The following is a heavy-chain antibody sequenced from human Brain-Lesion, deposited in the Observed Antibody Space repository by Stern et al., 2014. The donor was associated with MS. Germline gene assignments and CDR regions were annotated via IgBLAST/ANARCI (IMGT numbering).Heavy chain of an antibody. CDR3: AGEEDIRYCSGGSCTGNWFDP. D-gene: IGHD2-15*01. CDR2: LYYSGNT. CDR1: GGSVSSTSYA. J-gene: IGHJ5*02. Sequence: VQLEESGPGLVKPSETLSLTCTVAGGSVSSTSYAWAWIRQPPGKGLEGIGTLYYSGNTYYSPSLKSRLTISLDTSKNQFSLQLWFVTAADTAVYYCAGEEDIRYCSGGSCTGNWFDPWGQGTLVTVSS. V-gene: IGHV4-39*01.